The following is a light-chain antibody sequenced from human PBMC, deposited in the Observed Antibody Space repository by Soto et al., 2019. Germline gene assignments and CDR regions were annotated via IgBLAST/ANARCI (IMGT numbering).Light chain of an antibody. J-gene: IGLJ2*01. CDR2: RNN. CDR3: AAWDDSLSGVV. Sequence: QSVLTQPPSASGTPGQRVTISCSGSSSNIGSYNVYWYQELPGTAPKLLIYRNNQRPSGVPDRFSASKSGTSASLAIGGLRSEDEADYYCAAWDDSLSGVVFGGGTQLTVL. V-gene: IGLV1-47*01. CDR1: SSNIGSYN.